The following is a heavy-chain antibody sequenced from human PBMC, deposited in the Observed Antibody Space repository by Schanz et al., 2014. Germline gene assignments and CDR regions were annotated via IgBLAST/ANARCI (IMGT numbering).Heavy chain of an antibody. CDR3: AKYRGYYRVSGSYRELEY. D-gene: IGHD3-10*01. CDR1: GLIFSNYV. Sequence: EVQLLESGGGLVQPGGSLKLSCAASGLIFSNYVMSWVRQAPGKGLEWVSYVSSSSSYTHYADSVKGRFTISRDNFKGALYLQMSSLRAEDTAVYYCAKYRGYYRVSGSYRELEYWGQGTLVTVSS. CDR2: VSSSSSYT. J-gene: IGHJ4*02. V-gene: IGHV3-48*01.